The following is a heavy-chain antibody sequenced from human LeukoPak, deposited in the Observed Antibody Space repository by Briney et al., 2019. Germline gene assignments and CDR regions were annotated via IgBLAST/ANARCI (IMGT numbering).Heavy chain of an antibody. V-gene: IGHV3-11*01. Sequence: GGSLRLSCAASGFTFNDYYMSWIRQAPGKGLEWLSYINIGGTNTHYAESVKGRFTISSDNAKKSLYLEMNNLRAEDTAVYYCATDGAGFDTWGQGVLVTVSS. J-gene: IGHJ5*02. CDR1: GFTFNDYY. CDR3: ATDGAGFDT. CDR2: INIGGTNT.